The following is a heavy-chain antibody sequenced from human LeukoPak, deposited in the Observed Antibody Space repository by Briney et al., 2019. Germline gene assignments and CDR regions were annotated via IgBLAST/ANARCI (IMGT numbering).Heavy chain of an antibody. V-gene: IGHV3-23*01. J-gene: IGHJ3*02. CDR3: TRVYRGDAFDI. D-gene: IGHD4-11*01. CDR1: GFTFSSYA. Sequence: PGGSLRLSCAASGFTFSSYAMHWVRQAPGKGLEWVSGISGSGGSTYYADSVKGRFTISRDNSKNTLYLQMNSLRAEDTAVYYCTRVYRGDAFDIWGQGTMVTVSS. CDR2: ISGSGGST.